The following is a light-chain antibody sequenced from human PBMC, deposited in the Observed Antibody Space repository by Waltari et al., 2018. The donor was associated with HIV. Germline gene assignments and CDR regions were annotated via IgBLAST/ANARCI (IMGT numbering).Light chain of an antibody. J-gene: IGLJ3*02. CDR2: EGS. V-gene: IGLV2-8*01. CDR1: IGAVGGYDY. Sequence: QSALTQPPSASGSPGQSLTISCTGTIGAVGGYDYVSWYQQHPGKAPKLLIYEGSQRPSGVPARFSGSKAGNTASLTVSVLQAEDEADYHCMSYTGHNRWVFGGGTKLTVL. CDR3: MSYTGHNRWV.